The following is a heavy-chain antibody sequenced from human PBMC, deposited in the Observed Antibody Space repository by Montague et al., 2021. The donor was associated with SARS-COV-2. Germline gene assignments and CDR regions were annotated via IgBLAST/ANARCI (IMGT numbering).Heavy chain of an antibody. CDR1: GGSISSFY. D-gene: IGHD2-15*01. Sequence: SETRSLTCTVSGGSISSFYWSWFRQPPGKGLEWIGYISDSGSTNYNPSLTSRVTMSVDTSKNQFSLKVNSVTAADTAVYYCARHYSATLPAVYWGQGTLVIVSS. J-gene: IGHJ4*02. CDR2: ISDSGST. CDR3: ARHYSATLPAVY. V-gene: IGHV4-59*08.